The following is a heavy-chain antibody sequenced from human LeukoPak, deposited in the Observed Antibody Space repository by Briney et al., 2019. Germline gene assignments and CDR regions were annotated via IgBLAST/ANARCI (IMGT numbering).Heavy chain of an antibody. D-gene: IGHD3-22*01. CDR1: GFTFSSYS. CDR3: ATDSSGYYPKYYFDY. CDR2: ISSSSSYI. Sequence: PGGSLRLSCAASGFTFSSYSMNWVRQAPGERLEWVSSISSSSSYIYYPDSVKGRFTISRDDAKNSLFLQMNSLRAEDTAVYYCATDSSGYYPKYYFDYWGQGTLVTVSS. V-gene: IGHV3-21*01. J-gene: IGHJ4*02.